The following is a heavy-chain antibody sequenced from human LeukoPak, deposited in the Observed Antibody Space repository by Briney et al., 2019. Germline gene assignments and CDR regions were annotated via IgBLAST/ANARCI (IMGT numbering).Heavy chain of an antibody. CDR1: GGSISSSSYY. CDR3: ARVNRALPADAFDI. J-gene: IGHJ3*02. V-gene: IGHV4-39*07. Sequence: SETLSLTCTVSGGSISSSSYYWGWIRQPPGKGLEWIGSIYYSGSTYYNPSLKSRVTISVDTSKNQFSLKLSSVTAADTAVYYCARVNRALPADAFDIWGQGTMVTVSS. CDR2: IYYSGST.